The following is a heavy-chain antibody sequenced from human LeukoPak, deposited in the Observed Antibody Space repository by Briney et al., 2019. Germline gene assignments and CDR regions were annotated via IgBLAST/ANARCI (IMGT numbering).Heavy chain of an antibody. Sequence: SETLSLTCTVSGGSISSYYWSWIRQPPGKGLEWIGYIYYSGSTNYNPSLKSRVTISVDTSKNQFSLKLSSVTAADTAVYYCAGYTFGVVTKNWFDPWGQGTLVTVSS. V-gene: IGHV4-59*01. CDR2: IYYSGST. J-gene: IGHJ5*02. CDR1: GGSISSYY. CDR3: AGYTFGVVTKNWFDP. D-gene: IGHD3-3*01.